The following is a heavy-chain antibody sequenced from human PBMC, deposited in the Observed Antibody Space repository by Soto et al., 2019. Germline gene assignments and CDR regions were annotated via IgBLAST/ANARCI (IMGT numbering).Heavy chain of an antibody. V-gene: IGHV3-23*01. Sequence: EVQLLESGGGLVQPGGSLRLSCAASGFTFSNYAMSWVRQAPGKGLEWVSAISGSGGSTYYADSVKGRFTISRDNSKSTMFLQMDSLRAEDTVVYYCAKSPPPYSRSWYFDYWGQGTLVTVSS. CDR3: AKSPPPYSRSWYFDY. J-gene: IGHJ4*02. D-gene: IGHD6-13*01. CDR2: ISGSGGST. CDR1: GFTFSNYA.